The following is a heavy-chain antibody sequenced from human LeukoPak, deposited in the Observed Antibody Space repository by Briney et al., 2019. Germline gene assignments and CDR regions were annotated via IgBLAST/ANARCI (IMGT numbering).Heavy chain of an antibody. CDR1: GYTFTSNY. CDR3: ARIDYSAAGPGYFDY. D-gene: IGHD6-13*01. CDR2: IYPRDGST. V-gene: IGHV1-46*01. Sequence: GASVKVSCKASGYTFTSNYIHWVRQAPGQGLEWMGMIYPRDGSTSYAQKFQGRVTVTRDTSTSTVHMELSGLRSEDTAVYYCARIDYSAAGPGYFDYWGQGTLVTVSS. J-gene: IGHJ4*02.